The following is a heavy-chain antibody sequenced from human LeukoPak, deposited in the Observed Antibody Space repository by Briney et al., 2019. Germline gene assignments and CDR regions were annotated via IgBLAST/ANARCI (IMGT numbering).Heavy chain of an antibody. CDR2: IRNKTENYAT. V-gene: IGHV3-73*01. CDR3: TRVGDNS. Sequence: GGSLRLSCAASGFNLSGSDIHWVRQPSGKGLEWVGRIRNKTENYATAYAASVNDRFTISRDDSKNTAYLQMNRLKTEDTVVYYCTRVGDNSWGQGTLVTVSS. J-gene: IGHJ4*02. D-gene: IGHD2-21*01. CDR1: GFNLSGSD.